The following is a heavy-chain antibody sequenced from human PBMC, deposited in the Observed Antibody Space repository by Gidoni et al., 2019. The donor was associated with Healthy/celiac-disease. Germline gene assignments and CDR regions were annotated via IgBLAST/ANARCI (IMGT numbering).Heavy chain of an antibody. CDR2: INPNSGGT. CDR3: ARERRWRDNWNDEYYYGMDV. V-gene: IGHV1-2*04. J-gene: IGHJ6*02. D-gene: IGHD1-1*01. Sequence: GWINPNSGGTNYAQKFQGWVTMTRDTSISTAYMELSRLRSDDTAVYYCARERRWRDNWNDEYYYGMDVWGQGTTVTVSS.